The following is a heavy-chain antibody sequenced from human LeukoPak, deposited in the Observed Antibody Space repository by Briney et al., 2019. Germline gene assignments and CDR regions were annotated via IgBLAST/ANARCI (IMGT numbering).Heavy chain of an antibody. CDR1: GFTFSSYG. J-gene: IGHJ4*02. Sequence: GGSLRLSCAASGFTFSSYGMHWVRQAPGKGLEWVAFIRYDESNKYYADSVKGRFTISRDNSKNTLYLQMNSLRAEDTAVYYCAKGVLYSSSWYFGGDYFDYWGQGTLVTVSS. CDR2: IRYDESNK. D-gene: IGHD6-13*01. CDR3: AKGVLYSSSWYFGGDYFDY. V-gene: IGHV3-30*02.